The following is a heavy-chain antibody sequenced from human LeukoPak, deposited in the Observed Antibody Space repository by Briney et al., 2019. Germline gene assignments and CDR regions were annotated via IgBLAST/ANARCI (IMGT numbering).Heavy chain of an antibody. Sequence: GGSLRLSCVASGFTFSSSWMAWVRQAPGKGLEWVANIREDGGEKYCVDSVKGRFTISRDNAKNSLFLQMMSLRAEDTAVYYCARGVYYFDYWGQGTLVTVSS. J-gene: IGHJ4*02. D-gene: IGHD3-16*01. CDR2: IREDGGEK. CDR1: GFTFSSSW. CDR3: ARGVYYFDY. V-gene: IGHV3-7*03.